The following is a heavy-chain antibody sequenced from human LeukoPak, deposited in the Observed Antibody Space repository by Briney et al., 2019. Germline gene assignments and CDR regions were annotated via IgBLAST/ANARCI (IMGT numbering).Heavy chain of an antibody. CDR1: GTSISSANYY. CDR3: TRELRDTYYDSIASGAF. Sequence: PSETLSLTCSVSGTSISSANYYWGWVRQPPGKGLEWIGTIFYNGATQYTSSLRSRVTLSLDTSKNQFSLKLTSVTAADTAIYYCTRELRDTYYDSIASGAFWGHGTMVTVS. CDR2: IFYNGAT. V-gene: IGHV4-39*07. J-gene: IGHJ3*01. D-gene: IGHD3-3*01.